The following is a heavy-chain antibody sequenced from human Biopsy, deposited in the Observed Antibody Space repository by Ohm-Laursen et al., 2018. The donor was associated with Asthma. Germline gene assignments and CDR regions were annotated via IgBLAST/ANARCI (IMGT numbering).Heavy chain of an antibody. J-gene: IGHJ3*02. CDR1: GDSFSNYA. V-gene: IGHV1-69*13. Sequence: SVKVSCKASGDSFSNYAISWVRQAPGQGLEWMGGLIPVLGTPDHAQMFEGRVTITADESTSTAYMELSSLSSEDTAVYYCARTYFDFLTGQVHDAFAMWGQGTMVTVSS. CDR3: ARTYFDFLTGQVHDAFAM. CDR2: LIPVLGTP. D-gene: IGHD3-9*01.